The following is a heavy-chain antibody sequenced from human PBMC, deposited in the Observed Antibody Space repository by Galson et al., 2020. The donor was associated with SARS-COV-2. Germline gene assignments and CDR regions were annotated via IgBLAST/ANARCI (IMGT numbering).Heavy chain of an antibody. CDR3: ARPRRDTNFMDVDS. J-gene: IGHJ4*02. CDR2: VHSSGST. CDR1: GDSISNSHYF. V-gene: IGHV4-39*01. D-gene: IGHD4-4*01. Sequence: SETLSLTCTASGDSISNSHYFWAWIRQPPGKGLEWIGSVHSSGSTYNNPSLKSQITIFVDTARNQFFLRLSSVTATDTALYYCARPRRDTNFMDVDSWGQGTLVAVSS.